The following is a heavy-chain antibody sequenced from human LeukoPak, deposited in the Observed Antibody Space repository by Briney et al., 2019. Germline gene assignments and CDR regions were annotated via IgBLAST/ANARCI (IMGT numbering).Heavy chain of an antibody. CDR3: AREPYSRGFGAFDV. Sequence: GGSLRLSCAASGFTFSSYWMSWVRQAPGKGLEWVANIKQDGSEKYYVDSVKGRFIISRDNAKNSLYLQMHSLRAEDTAVFYCAREPYSRGFGAFDVWGKGTMVTVSS. D-gene: IGHD6-19*01. V-gene: IGHV3-7*04. CDR2: IKQDGSEK. CDR1: GFTFSSYW. J-gene: IGHJ3*01.